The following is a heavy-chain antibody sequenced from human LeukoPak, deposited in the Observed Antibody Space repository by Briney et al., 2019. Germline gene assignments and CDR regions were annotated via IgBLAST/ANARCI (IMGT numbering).Heavy chain of an antibody. CDR2: INHSGST. J-gene: IGHJ4*02. CDR1: GGSFSGYY. D-gene: IGHD5-18*01. V-gene: IGHV4-34*01. Sequence: PSETLSLTCAVYGGSFSGYYWSWIRQPPGKGLEWIGEINHSGSTNYNPSLKSRVTISVDTSKNQFSLKLSSVTAADTAVYYCAAYSFRRVCDYWGQGTLVTVSS. CDR3: AAYSFRRVCDY.